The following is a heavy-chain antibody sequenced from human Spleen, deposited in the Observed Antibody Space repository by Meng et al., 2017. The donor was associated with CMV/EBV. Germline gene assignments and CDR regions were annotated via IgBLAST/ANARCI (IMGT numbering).Heavy chain of an antibody. D-gene: IGHD5-12*01. Sequence: SVKVSCKASGGTFSSYAISWVRQAPGQGLEWMGGIIPIFGTANYAQKFQGRVTITTDESTSTAYMELSSLRSEDTAVYYCARGDSGYDYQAFDYWGQGTLVTVSS. CDR3: ARGDSGYDYQAFDY. J-gene: IGHJ4*02. CDR1: GGTFSSYA. CDR2: IIPIFGTA. V-gene: IGHV1-69*05.